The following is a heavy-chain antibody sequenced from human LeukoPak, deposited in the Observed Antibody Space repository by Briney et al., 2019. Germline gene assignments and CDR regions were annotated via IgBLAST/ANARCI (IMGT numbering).Heavy chain of an antibody. J-gene: IGHJ4*02. CDR1: GGSISSSY. CDR3: ARDGGQWELRGDFDY. CDR2: IYCSGST. V-gene: IGHV4-59*01. D-gene: IGHD1-26*01. Sequence: PSETLSLTCTVPGGSISSSYWSWIRQPPGKGLEWIGHIYCSGSTNYNPSLKSRVTISVDTSKNQFSLKLSSVTAADTAVYYCARDGGQWELRGDFDYWGQGTLVTVSS.